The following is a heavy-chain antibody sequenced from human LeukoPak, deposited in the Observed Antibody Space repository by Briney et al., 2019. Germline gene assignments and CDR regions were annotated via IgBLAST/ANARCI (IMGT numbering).Heavy chain of an antibody. J-gene: IGHJ4*02. Sequence: SVKVSCKASGGTFSSYAISWVRQAPGQGLEWMAGIIPIFGTTKYAQKFQGRVTITADESTSTAYMQLSSLRSEDTAVYYCARGLAAAAAVTIDYWGQGTLVTVSS. CDR1: GGTFSSYA. V-gene: IGHV1-69*13. CDR3: ARGLAAAAAVTIDY. CDR2: IIPIFGTT. D-gene: IGHD6-13*01.